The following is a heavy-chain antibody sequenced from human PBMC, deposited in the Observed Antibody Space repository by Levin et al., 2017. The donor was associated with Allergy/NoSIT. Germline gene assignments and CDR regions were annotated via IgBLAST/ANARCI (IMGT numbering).Heavy chain of an antibody. V-gene: IGHV6-1*01. J-gene: IGHJ6*02. CDR1: GDSVSSNSAA. D-gene: IGHD3-3*01. CDR3: ARAPHAYDFWNSEEVEDYYYYGMDV. CDR2: TYYRSKWYN. Sequence: SQTLSLTCAISGDSVSSNSAAWNWIRQSPSRGLEWLGRTYYRSKWYNDYAVSVKSRITINPDTSKNQFSLQLNSVTPEDTAVYYCARAPHAYDFWNSEEVEDYYYYGMDVWGQGTTVTVSS.